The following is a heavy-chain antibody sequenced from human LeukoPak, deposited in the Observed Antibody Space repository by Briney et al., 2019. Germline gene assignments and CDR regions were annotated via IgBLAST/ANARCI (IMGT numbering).Heavy chain of an antibody. Sequence: SETLSLTCAVYGGSFSGYYWTWIRQPPGKGLEWIGEINHTGGTNYNPSLKSRVTISVDTSKSQFSLKLSSVTAADTAVYYCARGWVTTTSYYYYGMDVWGRGTTVTVCS. V-gene: IGHV4-34*01. CDR1: GGSFSGYY. CDR2: INHTGGT. J-gene: IGHJ6*04. CDR3: ARGWVTTTSYYYYGMDV. D-gene: IGHD2-21*02.